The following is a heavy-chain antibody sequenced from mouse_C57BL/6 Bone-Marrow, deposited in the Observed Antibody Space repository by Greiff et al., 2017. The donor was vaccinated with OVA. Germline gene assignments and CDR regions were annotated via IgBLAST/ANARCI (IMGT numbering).Heavy chain of an antibody. J-gene: IGHJ2*01. Sequence: VQLQQSGPELVKPGASVKISCKASGYAFSSSWMNWVKQRPGKGLEWIGRIYPGDGDTNYNGKFKGKVTLTADKSSSTAYMQLSRLTSEDSAVYFCARGYYGSSYDYWGQGTTLTVSS. D-gene: IGHD1-1*01. V-gene: IGHV1-82*01. CDR3: ARGYYGSSYDY. CDR2: IYPGDGDT. CDR1: GYAFSSSW.